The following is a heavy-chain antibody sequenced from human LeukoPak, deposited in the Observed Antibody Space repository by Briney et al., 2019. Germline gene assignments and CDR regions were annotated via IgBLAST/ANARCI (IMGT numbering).Heavy chain of an antibody. Sequence: SETLSLTCTVSGVSVSSGSYYWRWIRQPPGKGLEWIGYIYYSGSTNYNPSLKSRVTISVDTSKNQFSLKLSSVTAADTAVYYCASSIAVAAADAFDIWGQGTMVTVSS. CDR1: GVSVSSGSYY. V-gene: IGHV4-61*01. J-gene: IGHJ3*02. CDR3: ASSIAVAAADAFDI. D-gene: IGHD6-19*01. CDR2: IYYSGST.